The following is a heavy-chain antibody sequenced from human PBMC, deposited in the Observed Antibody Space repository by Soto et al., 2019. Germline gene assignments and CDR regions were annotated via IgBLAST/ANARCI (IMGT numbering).Heavy chain of an antibody. D-gene: IGHD6-19*01. CDR1: GYTFSSYY. Sequence: GASVKVSCKASGYTFSSYYMHWVRQAPGQGLEWMGIINPSGGSTTYAQKFQGRVTMTRDTSTSTVYMELSSLTSEDTAVYYCARASVSGRRLDYWGEGTLVTVSS. CDR3: ARASVSGRRLDY. J-gene: IGHJ4*02. CDR2: INPSGGST. V-gene: IGHV1-46*03.